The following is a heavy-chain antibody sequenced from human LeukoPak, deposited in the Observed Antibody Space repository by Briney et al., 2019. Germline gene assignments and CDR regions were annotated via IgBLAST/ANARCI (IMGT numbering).Heavy chain of an antibody. D-gene: IGHD3-10*01. CDR1: GDSIRSFY. Sequence: SETLSLTCTVSGDSIRSFYWNWIRQSPGKGLEWIGYIYQSGNTNYNTSLKSRLTMSIDTSKNQFSLNLNSVTAADTAVYYCARATYGSGSYYVVNFDYWGQGTLVTVSS. CDR2: IYQSGNT. CDR3: ARATYGSGSYYVVNFDY. V-gene: IGHV4-59*01. J-gene: IGHJ4*02.